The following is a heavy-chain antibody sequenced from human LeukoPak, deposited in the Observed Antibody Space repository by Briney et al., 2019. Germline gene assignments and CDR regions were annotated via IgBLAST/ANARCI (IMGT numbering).Heavy chain of an antibody. D-gene: IGHD6-6*01. J-gene: IGHJ4*02. CDR2: MYYSGST. CDR3: AASIAARRYDY. CDR1: GGSISNYY. V-gene: IGHV4-59*12. Sequence: SETLSLTCTVSGGSISNYYRSWIRQPPGKGLEWIGYMYYSGSTNYNPSLKSRVTISVDTSKNQFSLKLSSVTAADTAVYYCAASIAARRYDYWGQGTLVTVSS.